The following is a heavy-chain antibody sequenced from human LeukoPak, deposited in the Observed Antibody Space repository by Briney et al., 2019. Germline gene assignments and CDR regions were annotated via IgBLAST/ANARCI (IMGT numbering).Heavy chain of an antibody. CDR1: GYTFTIYD. J-gene: IGHJ4*02. CDR2: MNPNSGNT. Sequence: ASVTVSRKSSGYTFTIYDINWVRQATGQGLAWMGWMNPNSGNTGYAQKFQGRVTMTRNTSISTAYMELSSLRSEDTAVYYCARGPRYSSSWGQGTLVTVSS. D-gene: IGHD6-13*01. CDR3: ARGPRYSSS. V-gene: IGHV1-8*01.